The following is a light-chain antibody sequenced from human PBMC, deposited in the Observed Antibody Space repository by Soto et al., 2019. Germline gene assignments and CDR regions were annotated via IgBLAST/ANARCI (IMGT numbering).Light chain of an antibody. V-gene: IGLV1-44*01. Sequence: QSVLTPPPSASGTPGQRVTLSCSGGSSNNGSNTVSWYQHLPGTAPQLLIYSDTQRASGVADRFSSSKSGTSASLAISGLQSDDEADYYCAAWDDRLNGARFGTGTKVTVL. J-gene: IGLJ1*01. CDR2: SDT. CDR1: SSNNGSNT. CDR3: AAWDDRLNGAR.